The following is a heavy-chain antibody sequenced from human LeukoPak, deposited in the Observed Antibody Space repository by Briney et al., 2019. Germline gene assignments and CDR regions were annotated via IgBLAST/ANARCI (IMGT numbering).Heavy chain of an antibody. J-gene: IGHJ4*02. D-gene: IGHD3-22*01. V-gene: IGHV1-24*01. CDR1: GYTLTELS. Sequence: ASVKVSCKVSGYTLTELSMHWVRQAPGKGLEWMGGFDPEDGETIYAQKFQGRVTMTEDTSTDTAYMELSSLRSEDTAVYYCATAANHYYDSSGHYFPDYWGQGTLVTVSS. CDR2: FDPEDGET. CDR3: ATAANHYYDSSGHYFPDY.